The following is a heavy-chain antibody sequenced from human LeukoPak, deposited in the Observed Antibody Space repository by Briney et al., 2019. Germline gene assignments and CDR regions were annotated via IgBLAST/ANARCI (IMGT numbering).Heavy chain of an antibody. J-gene: IGHJ3*02. Sequence: QIGGSLRLSCAASGFTFSSYGMNWVRQAPGKGLEWVSCISSSSSTIYYADSVKGRFTISRDNAKNSLYLQMNSLRAEDTAVYYCAREDGRYYDSSGYYYFDAFDIWGQGTMVTVSS. D-gene: IGHD3-22*01. CDR3: AREDGRYYDSSGYYYFDAFDI. V-gene: IGHV3-48*01. CDR2: ISSSSSTI. CDR1: GFTFSSYG.